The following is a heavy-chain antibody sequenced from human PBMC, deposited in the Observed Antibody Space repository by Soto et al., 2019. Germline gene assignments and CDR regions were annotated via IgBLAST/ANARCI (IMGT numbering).Heavy chain of an antibody. CDR3: ARLEGLATISYYFDY. CDR2: IYYRGNT. J-gene: IGHJ4*02. CDR1: GDSINSDSYY. V-gene: IGHV4-39*01. D-gene: IGHD3-9*01. Sequence: QLQLQESGPGLVKPSETLSLTCSVSGDSINSDSYYWGWIRQPPGKGLEWIGSIYYRGNTYYNPSPKTRATISLDKSKSQFSLKLNSVTAADSAVYFCARLEGLATISYYFDYWGQGTLVTVSS.